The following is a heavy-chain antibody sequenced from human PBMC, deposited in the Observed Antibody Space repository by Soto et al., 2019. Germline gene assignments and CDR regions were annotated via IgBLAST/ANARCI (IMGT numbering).Heavy chain of an antibody. V-gene: IGHV4-30-4*01. CDR2: IYYSGST. D-gene: IGHD5-18*01. Sequence: LXLTCTVSGGSISSGDYYWSWIRQPPGKGLEWIGYIYYSGSTYYNPSLKSRVTISVDTSKNQFSLKLSSVTAADTAVYYCARVDIQLSYYFDYWGQGTLVTVSS. CDR3: ARVDIQLSYYFDY. J-gene: IGHJ4*02. CDR1: GGSISSGDYY.